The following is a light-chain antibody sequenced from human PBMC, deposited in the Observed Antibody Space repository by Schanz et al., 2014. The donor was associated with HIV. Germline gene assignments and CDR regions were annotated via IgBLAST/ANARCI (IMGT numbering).Light chain of an antibody. Sequence: QSALTQPPSASGSPGQSVTISCPGTSSDIGRYKYVSWYQQFPGRAPKLIISEVTKRPSGVPDRFSGSKSGNTASLTVSGLQAEDEAVYHCSSYAGNNNLLFGGGTKLTVL. J-gene: IGLJ3*02. CDR3: SSYAGNNNLL. V-gene: IGLV2-8*01. CDR1: SSDIGRYKY. CDR2: EVT.